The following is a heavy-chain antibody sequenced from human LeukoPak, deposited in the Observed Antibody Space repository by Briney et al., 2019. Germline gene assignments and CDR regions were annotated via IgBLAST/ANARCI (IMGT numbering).Heavy chain of an antibody. Sequence: GGSLRLSCAASGFTFSSYCMHWVRQAPGKGLEWVAVIWYDGSNKYYADSVKGRFTISRDNSKNTLYLQMNSLRAEDTAVYYCAAAILYYCGMDVWGQGTTVTVSS. J-gene: IGHJ6*02. D-gene: IGHD2-2*02. CDR1: GFTFSSYC. CDR2: IWYDGSNK. CDR3: AAAILYYCGMDV. V-gene: IGHV3-33*01.